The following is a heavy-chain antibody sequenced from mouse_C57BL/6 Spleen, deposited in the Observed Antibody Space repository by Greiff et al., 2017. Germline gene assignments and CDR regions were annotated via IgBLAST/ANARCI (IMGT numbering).Heavy chain of an antibody. CDR2: ISPYHGVS. CDR1: FYSFPGSY. Sequence: VQLQQSVPALLPPFASVPLSCTSSFYSFPGSYLPLLKPSHGTILAWIGYISPYHGVSRSNPQFKGQSTLTVDTSSSTAYMALRRLTSEDSAVYYCARRESTAWFAYWGQGTLVTVSA. J-gene: IGHJ3*01. V-gene: IGHV1-31*01. CDR3: ARRESTAWFAY.